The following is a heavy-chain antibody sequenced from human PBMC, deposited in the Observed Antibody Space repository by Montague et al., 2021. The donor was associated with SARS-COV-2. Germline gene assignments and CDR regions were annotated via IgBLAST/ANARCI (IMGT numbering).Heavy chain of an antibody. CDR2: IYYSGST. J-gene: IGHJ5*02. D-gene: IGHD6-13*01. Sequence: SETLSLTCTVSGGSISSSSYYWGWIRQPPGKGLEWIGSIYYSGSTYYNPSLKSRVTISVDTSKNQFSLKLSSVTAADTAVYYCAGREVRYSSSWYSYWFDPWGQGTLVTVSS. CDR3: AGREVRYSSSWYSYWFDP. V-gene: IGHV4-39*01. CDR1: GGSISSSSYY.